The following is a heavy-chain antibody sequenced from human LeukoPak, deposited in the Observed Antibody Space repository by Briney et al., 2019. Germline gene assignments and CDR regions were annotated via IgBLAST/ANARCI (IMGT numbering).Heavy chain of an antibody. CDR1: GYTFTSYD. CDR2: MNPNSGNT. D-gene: IGHD6-19*01. CDR3: ARQGIAVAGTFDY. V-gene: IGHV1-8*01. Sequence: ASVKVSCKASGYTFTSYDIDWVRQATGQGLEWMGWMNPNSGNTGYAQKFQGRVTMTRNTSISTAYMELSSLRSEDTAVYYCARQGIAVAGTFDYWGQGTLVTVSS. J-gene: IGHJ4*02.